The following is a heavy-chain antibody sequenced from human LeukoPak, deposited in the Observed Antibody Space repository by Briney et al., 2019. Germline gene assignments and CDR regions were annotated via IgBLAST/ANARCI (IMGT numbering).Heavy chain of an antibody. Sequence: GGSLRLSCAASGFTVSSNYMSWVRQAPGKGLEWVSGISGSGVTTYYADSVKGRFTISRDNSKNTLYLQMNSLRAEDTAVYYCAKGALSDVWGQGTTVTASS. CDR1: GFTVSSNY. CDR3: AKGALSDV. V-gene: IGHV3-23*01. J-gene: IGHJ6*02. CDR2: ISGSGVTT.